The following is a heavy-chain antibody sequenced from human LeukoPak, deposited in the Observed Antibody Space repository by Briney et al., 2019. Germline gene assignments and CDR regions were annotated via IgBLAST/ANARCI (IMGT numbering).Heavy chain of an antibody. V-gene: IGHV4-61*01. Sequence: PSETLSLTCTVSGGSISSSSYYWSWIRQPPGKGLEWIGYIYYSGSTNYNPSLKSRVTISVDTSKNQFSLKLSSVTAADTAVYYCAINYYDTGAFDIWGQGTMVTVSS. D-gene: IGHD3-22*01. J-gene: IGHJ3*02. CDR2: IYYSGST. CDR3: AINYYDTGAFDI. CDR1: GGSISSSSYY.